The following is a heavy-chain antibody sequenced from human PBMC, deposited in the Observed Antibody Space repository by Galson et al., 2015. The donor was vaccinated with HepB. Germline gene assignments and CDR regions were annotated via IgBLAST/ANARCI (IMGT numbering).Heavy chain of an antibody. CDR3: ASTPRYFDWLSYYYMDV. CDR2: ISAYNGNT. J-gene: IGHJ6*03. Sequence: SVKVSCKASGGTFSSYAISWVRQAPGQGLEWMGWISAYNGNTNYAQKLQGRVTMTTDTSTSTAYMELRSLRSDDTAVYYCASTPRYFDWLSYYYMDVWGKGTTVTVSS. V-gene: IGHV1-18*01. D-gene: IGHD3-9*01. CDR1: GGTFSSYA.